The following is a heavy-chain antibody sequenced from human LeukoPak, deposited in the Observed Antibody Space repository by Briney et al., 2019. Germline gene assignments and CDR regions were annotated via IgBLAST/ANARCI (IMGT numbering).Heavy chain of an antibody. CDR3: ARHDGRGGNTMGALDS. V-gene: IGHV4-39*01. D-gene: IGHD3-3*01. CDR1: GGSISSGSHH. Sequence: PSETLSLTCTVSGGSISSGSHHWGWFRQSSGKGLEWIGSLYYSRTTYYNPSLNSQVTISVVTSKNQFSLQLNSVTAADTAVYYCARHDGRGGNTMGALDSWGQGSLVTVSS. CDR2: LYYSRTT. J-gene: IGHJ4*02.